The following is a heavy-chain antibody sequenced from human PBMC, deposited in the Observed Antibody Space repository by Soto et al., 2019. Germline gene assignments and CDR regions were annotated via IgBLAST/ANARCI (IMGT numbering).Heavy chain of an antibody. Sequence: PGGSLRLSCAASGFTFSSYGIHWVRQAPGKGLEWVAVISYDGINKYYADSVKGRFTISRDNSKNTLYLQMNILRAGDTAVYYCAKDRGPEWSVGMDVWGQGTTVTVCS. V-gene: IGHV3-30*18. CDR1: GFTFSSYG. CDR2: ISYDGINK. J-gene: IGHJ6*01. CDR3: AKDRGPEWSVGMDV. D-gene: IGHD3-3*01.